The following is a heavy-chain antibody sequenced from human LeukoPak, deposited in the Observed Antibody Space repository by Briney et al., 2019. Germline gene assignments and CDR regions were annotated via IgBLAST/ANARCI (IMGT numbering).Heavy chain of an antibody. Sequence: GGSLRLSCAASGFPFSSYAMSWVRQAPGKGLEWVSAISGSGGSTYYADSVKGRFTISRDNSKNTLYLQMNSLRAEDTAVYYCAKGGLGYCSSPSCYYFDYWGQGTLVTVSS. V-gene: IGHV3-23*01. CDR3: AKGGLGYCSSPSCYYFDY. CDR1: GFPFSSYA. CDR2: ISGSGGST. J-gene: IGHJ4*02. D-gene: IGHD2-2*01.